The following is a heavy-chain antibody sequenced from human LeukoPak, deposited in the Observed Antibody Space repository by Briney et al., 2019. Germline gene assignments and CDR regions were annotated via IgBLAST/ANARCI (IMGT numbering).Heavy chain of an antibody. V-gene: IGHV3-33*06. D-gene: IGHD3-16*02. Sequence: GRSLRLSCAASGFTFSSYGMHWVRQAPGKGLGWVAVIWYDGSNKYYADSVKGRFTISRDNSKNTLYLQMNSLRAEDTAVYYCAKDLGRLGELSLDYWGQGTLVTVSS. CDR1: GFTFSSYG. CDR2: IWYDGSNK. CDR3: AKDLGRLGELSLDY. J-gene: IGHJ4*02.